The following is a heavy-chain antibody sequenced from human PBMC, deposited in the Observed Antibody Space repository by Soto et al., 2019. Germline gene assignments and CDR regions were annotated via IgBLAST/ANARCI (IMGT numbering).Heavy chain of an antibody. CDR2: IIPIFGTA. CDR1: GGTFSSYA. V-gene: IGHV1-69*13. Sequence: ASVKVSCKASGGTFSSYAISWVRQAPGQGLEWMGGIIPIFGTANYAQKFQGRVTITADESTSTAYMELSSLRSEDTAVYYCARPRTATVVIDAFDIWGQGTMVTVSS. D-gene: IGHD4-17*01. J-gene: IGHJ3*02. CDR3: ARPRTATVVIDAFDI.